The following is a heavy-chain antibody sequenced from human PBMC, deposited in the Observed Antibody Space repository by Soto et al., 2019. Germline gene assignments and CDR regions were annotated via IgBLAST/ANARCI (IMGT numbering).Heavy chain of an antibody. J-gene: IGHJ6*02. CDR1: GGSISSGDYY. CDR2: IYYSGST. V-gene: IGHV4-30-4*01. Sequence: SETLSLTCTVSGGSISSGDYYWGWIRQPPGKGLEWIGYIYYSGSTYYNPALKSRVTISVDTSKNQFSLKLSSVTAADTAVYYCARVKYYYSGMDVWGQGTTVTVSS. CDR3: ARVKYYYSGMDV.